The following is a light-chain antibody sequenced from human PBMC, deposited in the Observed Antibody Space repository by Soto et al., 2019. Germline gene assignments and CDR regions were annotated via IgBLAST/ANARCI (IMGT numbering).Light chain of an antibody. CDR1: SSDVGGYNY. CDR3: SSYTSSSTLVV. CDR2: DVT. Sequence: QSALTQPASVSGSPGQSITISCTGTSSDVGGYNYVSWYQQHPDKAPKLMIYDVTNRPSGVSNRFSGSKSGNTASLTISGLQADDEADYYCSSYTSSSTLVVFGGGTKVTVL. V-gene: IGLV2-14*01. J-gene: IGLJ2*01.